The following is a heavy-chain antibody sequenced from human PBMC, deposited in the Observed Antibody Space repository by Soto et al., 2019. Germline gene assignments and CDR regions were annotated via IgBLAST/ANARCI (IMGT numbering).Heavy chain of an antibody. J-gene: IGHJ6*02. CDR2: ISGYNGDT. CDR3: AKKGQPPYYYYGMDV. CDR1: GYTFSRYG. V-gene: IGHV1-18*01. Sequence: QGQLVQSGPEAKKPGASVKVSCKASGYTFSRYGISWVRQAPGQGLEWMGWISGYNGDTKYAQKVQGRVTMTIDTSTYTAYMELRRLTSDDTAIYYCAKKGQPPYYYYGMDVWGQGTTVTVSS.